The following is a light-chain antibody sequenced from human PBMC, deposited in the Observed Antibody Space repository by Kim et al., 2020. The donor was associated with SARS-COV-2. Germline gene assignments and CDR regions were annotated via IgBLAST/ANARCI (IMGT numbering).Light chain of an antibody. J-gene: IGLJ3*02. CDR2: RNN. CDR1: SSNIGSNY. V-gene: IGLV1-47*01. Sequence: GQRVTHSCSGSSSNIGSNYVYWYQQLPGTAPKLLIYRNNQRPSGVPDRFSGSKSGTSASLAISGLRSEDEADYYCAAWDDSLSGWVFGGGTQLTVL. CDR3: AAWDDSLSGWV.